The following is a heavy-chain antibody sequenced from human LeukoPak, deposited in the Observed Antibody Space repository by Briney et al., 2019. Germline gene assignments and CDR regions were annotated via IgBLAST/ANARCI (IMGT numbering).Heavy chain of an antibody. CDR1: GYTFTSYD. CDR2: MNPNSGHT. Sequence: RASVKVSCKASGYTFTSYDINWVRQATGQGLEWMGWMNPNSGHTGYAHKSQGRVTMTRGTSIGTAYMELSSLRFEDTAVYYCARYFSGRGYFFADGDYWGQGTLVTVSS. J-gene: IGHJ4*02. V-gene: IGHV1-8*01. CDR3: ARYFSGRGYFFADGDY. D-gene: IGHD5-12*01.